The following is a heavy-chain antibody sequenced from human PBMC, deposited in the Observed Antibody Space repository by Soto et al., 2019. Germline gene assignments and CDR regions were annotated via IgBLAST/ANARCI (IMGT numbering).Heavy chain of an antibody. J-gene: IGHJ6*02. D-gene: IGHD2-2*01. V-gene: IGHV1-69*06. CDR3: ARDMGYCSSTSCYSGDYYYYYGMDV. Sequence: QVQLVQSGAEVKKPGSSVKVSCKASGGTFSSYAISWVRQAPGQGLEWMGGIIPIFVTANYAQKFQGRVTITADKSTSTAYMELSSLRSEDTAVYYCARDMGYCSSTSCYSGDYYYYYGMDVWGQGTTVTVSS. CDR2: IIPIFVTA. CDR1: GGTFSSYA.